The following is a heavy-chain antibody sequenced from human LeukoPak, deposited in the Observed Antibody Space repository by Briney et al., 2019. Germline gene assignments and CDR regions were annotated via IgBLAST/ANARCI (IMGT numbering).Heavy chain of an antibody. J-gene: IGHJ6*03. CDR3: ARDWGVSARPGYMDV. CDR2: IYTSGTT. Sequence: SETLSLTCTVSGGSISSSNYYWSWIRQPAGKGLEWIGRIYTSGTTNYNPSLKSRVTISIDTSKNQFSLRLSSVTAADTAVYYCARDWGVSARPGYMDVWGKGTTVTVSS. D-gene: IGHD6-6*01. V-gene: IGHV4-61*02. CDR1: GGSISSSNYY.